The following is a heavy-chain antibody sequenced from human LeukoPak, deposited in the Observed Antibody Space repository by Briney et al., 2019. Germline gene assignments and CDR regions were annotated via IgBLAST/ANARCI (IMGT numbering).Heavy chain of an antibody. CDR1: GYTFTSYY. Sequence: ASVKVSCKASGYTFTSYYMHWVRQAPGQGLEWMGIINPSGGNTSYAQKFQGRVTMTRDMSTSTVYMELSSLRSEDTAVYYCARDLISLSSGPADLIDYWGQGTLVTVSS. V-gene: IGHV1-46*01. D-gene: IGHD6-19*01. J-gene: IGHJ4*02. CDR2: INPSGGNT. CDR3: ARDLISLSSGPADLIDY.